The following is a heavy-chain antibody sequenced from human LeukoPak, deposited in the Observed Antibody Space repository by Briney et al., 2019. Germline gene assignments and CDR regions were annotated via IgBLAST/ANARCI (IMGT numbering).Heavy chain of an antibody. V-gene: IGHV3-48*01. J-gene: IGHJ4*02. CDR2: ISSSSSTI. CDR1: GFTFSNYS. D-gene: IGHD5-24*01. Sequence: GRSLRLSCAASGFTFSNYSMNWVRQAPGKGLEWVSYISSSSSTIYYADSVKGRFTISRDNSKNTLFLQMSRLRAEDTAIYYCARTFVSGDGYKVGYFDYWGQGTLVTVAS. CDR3: ARTFVSGDGYKVGYFDY.